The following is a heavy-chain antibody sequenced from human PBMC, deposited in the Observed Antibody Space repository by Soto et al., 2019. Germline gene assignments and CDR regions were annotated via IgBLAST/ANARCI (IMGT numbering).Heavy chain of an antibody. J-gene: IGHJ4*02. CDR1: GGSISSSSYY. V-gene: IGHV4-39*01. Sequence: QLQLQESGPGLVKPSETLSLTCTVSGGSISSSSYYWGWIRQPPGKGLEWIGSIYYSGSTYYNPSLKSRVTISVDTSKNQFSLKLSSVTAADTAVYYCASEGVGAEYYFDYWGQGTLVTVSS. D-gene: IGHD1-26*01. CDR3: ASEGVGAEYYFDY. CDR2: IYYSGST.